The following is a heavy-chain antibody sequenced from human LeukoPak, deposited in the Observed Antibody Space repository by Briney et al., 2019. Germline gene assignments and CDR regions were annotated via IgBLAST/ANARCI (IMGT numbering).Heavy chain of an antibody. CDR2: INTNNGNT. V-gene: IGHV1-18*01. CDR1: GYTFTNYA. D-gene: IGHD6-19*01. CDR3: ARAPPLGIAVDRTLDY. J-gene: IGHJ4*02. Sequence: ASVKVSCKASGYTFTNYAFSWVRQAPGQGLEWMGWINTNNGNTNYVKRLQGRVTMTTDTSTSTAYMELRSLRSDDTAVYYCARAPPLGIAVDRTLDYWGQGTLVTVSS.